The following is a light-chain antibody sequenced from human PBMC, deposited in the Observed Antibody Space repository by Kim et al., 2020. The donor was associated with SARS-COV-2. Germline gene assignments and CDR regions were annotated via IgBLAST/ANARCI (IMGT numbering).Light chain of an antibody. Sequence: SVANRVTIPCRASHGISSYFAWYQQKPAKAPTRLIYAAVSLQSGVPSRISGSGSDTEFTLTTSSLQPEDFAADYCQQHNSYTPLTFGGGTKVDIK. V-gene: IGKV1-9*01. CDR1: HGISSY. CDR3: QQHNSYTPLT. J-gene: IGKJ4*01. CDR2: AAV.